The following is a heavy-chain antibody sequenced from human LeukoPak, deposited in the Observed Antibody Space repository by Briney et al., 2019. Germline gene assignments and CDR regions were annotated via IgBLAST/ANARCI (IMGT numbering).Heavy chain of an antibody. CDR3: ARDRSVAFDI. J-gene: IGHJ3*02. CDR2: INPNSGGT. Sequence: ASVKVSCKASGYTFTVYYFHWLRQAPGQGLEWMGWINPNSGGTNYAQKFQGRVTMTRDTSISTAYMELSRLRSDDTAVYYCARDRSVAFDIWGQGTMVTVSS. CDR1: GYTFTVYY. V-gene: IGHV1-2*02.